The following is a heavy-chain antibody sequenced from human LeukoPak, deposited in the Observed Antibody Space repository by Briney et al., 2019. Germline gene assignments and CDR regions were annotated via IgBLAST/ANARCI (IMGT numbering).Heavy chain of an antibody. CDR2: IKQDGSEK. CDR3: ARVPPASDYFDY. CDR1: GFTFSSYW. Sequence: GGSLRLSCAASGFTFSSYWMSWVRQAPGKGLEWVANIKQDGSEKYYVDSVKGRFTISRGNAKNSLYLQMNSLRAGDTAVYYCARVPPASDYFDYWGQGTLVTVSS. D-gene: IGHD2-2*01. J-gene: IGHJ4*02. V-gene: IGHV3-7*03.